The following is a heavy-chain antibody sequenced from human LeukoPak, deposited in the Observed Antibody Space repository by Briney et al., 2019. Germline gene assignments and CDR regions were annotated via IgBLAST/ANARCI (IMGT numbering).Heavy chain of an antibody. CDR1: GFIFSYYG. D-gene: IGHD2-8*02. J-gene: IGHJ4*02. Sequence: PGWSLRLSCAASGFIFSYYGMHWVRQAPGKGLERLAVIWSDGTIQYYADPVKGRFTISRDNSKNTLYLQLTGLRADDSAVYYCARHNHDWGWDFWGQGAQVTVSS. CDR2: IWSDGTIQ. V-gene: IGHV3-33*01. CDR3: ARHNHDWGWDF.